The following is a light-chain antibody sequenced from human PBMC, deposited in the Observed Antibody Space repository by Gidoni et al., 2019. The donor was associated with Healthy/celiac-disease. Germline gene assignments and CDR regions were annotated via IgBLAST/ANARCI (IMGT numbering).Light chain of an antibody. CDR1: SSDVGGYNY. Sequence: QSALTQPPSASGSPGQSVTISCTGTSSDVGGYNYVSWYQQHPGQAPKLMIDEVSKRPSGVPDRFSGSKSGNTASLTVSGLQAEDEADYYCSSYAGSNKRVFGTGTKVTVL. V-gene: IGLV2-8*01. CDR2: EVS. J-gene: IGLJ1*01. CDR3: SSYAGSNKRV.